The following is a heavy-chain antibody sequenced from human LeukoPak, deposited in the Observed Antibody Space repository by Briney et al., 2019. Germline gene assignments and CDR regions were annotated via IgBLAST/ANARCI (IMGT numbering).Heavy chain of an antibody. CDR3: ASVAGTADY. CDR1: GGSFSGYY. CDR2: INHSGST. J-gene: IGHJ4*02. V-gene: IGHV4-34*01. Sequence: PSETLSLTCAVYGGSFSGYYWSWIRQPPGKGLEWIGEINHSGSTNYNPYLKSRVTISVDTSKNRCSLKLSSVAAADTAVYYCASVAGTADYWGQGTLVTVSS. D-gene: IGHD6-19*01.